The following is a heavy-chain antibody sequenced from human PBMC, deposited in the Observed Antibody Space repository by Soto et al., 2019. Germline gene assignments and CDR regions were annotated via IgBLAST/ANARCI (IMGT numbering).Heavy chain of an antibody. CDR2: ISYDGSNK. CDR1: GFTFSSYA. D-gene: IGHD3-10*01. Sequence: QVQLVESGGGVVQPGRSLRLSCAASGFTFSSYAMHWVHKAPGKGLEWVAVISYDGSNKYYADSVKGRFTISRDNSKNTLYLQMNSLRAEDTAVYYYARARGTMVRGVITPATDWGQGTLVPVSS. V-gene: IGHV3-30*04. CDR3: ARARGTMVRGVITPATD. J-gene: IGHJ4*02.